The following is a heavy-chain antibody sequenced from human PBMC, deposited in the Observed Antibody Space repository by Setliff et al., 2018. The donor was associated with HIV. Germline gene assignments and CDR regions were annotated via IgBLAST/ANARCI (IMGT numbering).Heavy chain of an antibody. CDR2: IYYRGST. Sequence: KTSETLSLTCTVSGGSISSSSYYWGWIRQPPGKGLEWIGSIYYRGSTYYNPSLKSRVTISLDTSKNQFFLKLSSVTAPDTAIYYCARQTWEYYDTLTGYYRSPKNFDSWGQGTLVTVSS. J-gene: IGHJ4*02. CDR3: ARQTWEYYDTLTGYYRSPKNFDS. CDR1: GGSISSSSYY. V-gene: IGHV4-39*01. D-gene: IGHD3-9*01.